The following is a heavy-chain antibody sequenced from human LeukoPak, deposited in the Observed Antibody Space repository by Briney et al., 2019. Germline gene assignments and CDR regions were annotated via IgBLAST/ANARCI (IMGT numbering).Heavy chain of an antibody. J-gene: IGHJ4*02. Sequence: PGGTLRLSCAASGFTFSSYGMSWVRQAPGKVLEWVSAFSGSGGSTYYADSVKGRFTISRDNSKNTLYLQMNSLRAEDTAVYYCAKSSPPPLSYWGQGTLVTVSS. CDR1: GFTFSSYG. CDR2: FSGSGGST. CDR3: AKSSPPPLSY. V-gene: IGHV3-23*01.